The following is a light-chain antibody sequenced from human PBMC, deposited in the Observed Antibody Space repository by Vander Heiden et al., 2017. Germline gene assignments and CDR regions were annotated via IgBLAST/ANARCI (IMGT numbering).Light chain of an antibody. CDR3: QSYDSSLSGVV. J-gene: IGLJ2*01. Sequence: QSVLTQPPSVSGAPGQTVTISCTGSSSNIGAGYDVHWYQQLPGTAPKLLIDGNSNRPSGVPDRFSGSKSGTSAYLASTGLQAEDEADYDCQSYDSSLSGVVFGGGTKLTVL. V-gene: IGLV1-40*01. CDR1: SSNIGAGYD. CDR2: GNS.